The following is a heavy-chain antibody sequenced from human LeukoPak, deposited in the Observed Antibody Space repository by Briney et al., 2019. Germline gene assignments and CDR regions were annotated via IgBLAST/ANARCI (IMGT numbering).Heavy chain of an antibody. CDR1: GFTFRSHG. CDR2: IGYDGSKK. Sequence: GGSLRPSCAASGFTFRSHGMHWVRQAPGKGLEWVTFIGYDGSKKYFADSVKGRFTISRDNSKNTLYLEMNSLRVEDTAVYYCSCDGAYGSGSPPPYYYYMDVWGKGTTVTVSS. J-gene: IGHJ6*03. CDR3: SCDGAYGSGSPPPYYYYMDV. V-gene: IGHV3-30*02. D-gene: IGHD3-10*01.